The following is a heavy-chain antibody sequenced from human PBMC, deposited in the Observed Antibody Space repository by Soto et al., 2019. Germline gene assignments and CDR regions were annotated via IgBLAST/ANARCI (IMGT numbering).Heavy chain of an antibody. CDR2: IYSGGST. J-gene: IGHJ3*02. Sequence: GESLKISCAASGFTVSSNYMSWVRQAPGKGLEWVSVIYSGGSTYYADSVKGRFTISRDNSKNTLYLQMNSLRAEDTAVYYCARDHAPTSIAARLLGALQDDAFDIWGQGTMVTVSS. CDR3: ARDHAPTSIAARLLGALQDDAFDI. V-gene: IGHV3-66*01. CDR1: GFTVSSNY. D-gene: IGHD6-6*01.